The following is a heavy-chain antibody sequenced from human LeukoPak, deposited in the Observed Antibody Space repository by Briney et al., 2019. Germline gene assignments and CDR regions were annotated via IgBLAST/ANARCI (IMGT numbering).Heavy chain of an antibody. D-gene: IGHD3-22*01. J-gene: IGHJ3*02. V-gene: IGHV3-23*01. CDR1: GFTFSSYA. Sequence: PGGSLRLSCAASGFTFSSYAMSWVRQAPGKGLEWVSAISGSGGSTYYADSVKGRFTISRDNSKNTLYLQMNSLRAEDTAVYYCAKDLYDYDSSGYPDAFDIWGQGTMVTVSS. CDR3: AKDLYDYDSSGYPDAFDI. CDR2: ISGSGGST.